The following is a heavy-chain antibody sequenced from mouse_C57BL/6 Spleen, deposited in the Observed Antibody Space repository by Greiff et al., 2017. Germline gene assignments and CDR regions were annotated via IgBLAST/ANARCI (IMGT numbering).Heavy chain of an antibody. D-gene: IGHD1-1*01. CDR3: AHYSPYAMDY. CDR1: GFSFNTYA. Sequence: EVKLVESGGGLVQPKGSLKLSCAASGFSFNTYAMNWVRQAPGQGLEWVARIRRKSNNYATNYAVSVKARFTISRDDSESVLYLQMNNLKTEDTAMYCCAHYSPYAMDYWGQGTSVTVSS. CDR2: IRRKSNNYAT. V-gene: IGHV10-1*01. J-gene: IGHJ4*01.